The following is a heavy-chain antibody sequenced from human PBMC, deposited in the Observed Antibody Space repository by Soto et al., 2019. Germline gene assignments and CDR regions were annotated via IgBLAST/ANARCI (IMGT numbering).Heavy chain of an antibody. Sequence: QDQLLQSGAEVKKPGASVTVSCKASGYSFTNYGITWVRQAPGQGLEWMGWISAFNGNTHYAQKLQGRVTMTTDASTSTAYMERRSLRSDDTAVYYCARDRGVAPPVAGNTHYYYYMDVWGKGTTVTGSS. CDR1: GYSFTNYG. V-gene: IGHV1-18*01. J-gene: IGHJ6*03. D-gene: IGHD6-19*01. CDR2: ISAFNGNT. CDR3: ARDRGVAPPVAGNTHYYYYMDV.